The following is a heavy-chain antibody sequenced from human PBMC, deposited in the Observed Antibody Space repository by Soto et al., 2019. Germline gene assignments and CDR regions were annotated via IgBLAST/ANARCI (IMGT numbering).Heavy chain of an antibody. D-gene: IGHD2-15*01. CDR2: IWYDGNNK. V-gene: IGHV3-33*01. Sequence: GGSLRLSCAAAGFNFRAYGMHWVRQAPGKGLEWVAVIWYDGNNKNSAESVRGRFTISRDNSKNTLYLQMTSLRADDTAVYYCARGCSGGNCYSFDSWGQGTLVTVSS. CDR3: ARGCSGGNCYSFDS. CDR1: GFNFRAYG. J-gene: IGHJ4*02.